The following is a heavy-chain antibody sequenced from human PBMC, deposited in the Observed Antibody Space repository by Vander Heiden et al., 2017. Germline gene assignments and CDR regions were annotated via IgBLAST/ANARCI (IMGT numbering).Heavy chain of an antibody. D-gene: IGHD3-3*01. J-gene: IGHJ3*02. CDR3: AKHTDFWSGYYTSGAFDI. Sequence: EVQLLESGGGLVQPGGSLRLSFAASGFTFSSYAMSLVRQAPGKALEWVSSISSGSGGDTFYADSVKGRYTISRDNPKNTLYLQMNSLRDEDTAVYYCAKHTDFWSGYYTSGAFDIWGQGTMVTVSS. V-gene: IGHV3-23*01. CDR2: ISSGSGGDT. CDR1: GFTFSSYA.